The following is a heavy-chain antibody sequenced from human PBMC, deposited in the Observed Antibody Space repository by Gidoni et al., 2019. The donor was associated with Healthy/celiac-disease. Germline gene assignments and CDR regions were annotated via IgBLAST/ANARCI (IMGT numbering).Heavy chain of an antibody. D-gene: IGHD2-15*01. CDR2: INPSGGST. J-gene: IGHJ4*02. V-gene: IGHV1-46*01. Sequence: QVQLVQSGAEVKKPGASVKVSCKASGYTFTSYYMHWVRQAPGQGLEWMGIINPSGGSTSYAQKFQGRVTMTRDTSTSTVYMELSSLRSEDTAVYYCARAFHPKKPGYCSGGSCYLDYWGQGTLVTVSS. CDR1: GYTFTSYY. CDR3: ARAFHPKKPGYCSGGSCYLDY.